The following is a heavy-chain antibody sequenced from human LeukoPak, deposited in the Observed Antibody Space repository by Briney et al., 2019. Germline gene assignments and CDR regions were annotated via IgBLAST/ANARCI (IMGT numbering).Heavy chain of an antibody. Sequence: PGGSLRLSCAASGFTFSNYGMRWVRQAPGKGLEWVAVIWYDGSKKYYADSVKGRFTISRDNSKNTLYLQMNSLRAEDTAVYYCAKESELLCGGWFDPWGQGTLVTVSS. CDR3: AKESELLCGGWFDP. J-gene: IGHJ5*02. V-gene: IGHV3-33*06. CDR2: IWYDGSKK. CDR1: GFTFSNYG. D-gene: IGHD2-2*01.